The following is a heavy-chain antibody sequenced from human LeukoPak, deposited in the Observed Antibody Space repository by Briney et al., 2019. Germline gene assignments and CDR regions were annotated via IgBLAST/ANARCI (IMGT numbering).Heavy chain of an antibody. CDR2: IYYSGST. Sequence: SETLSLTCTVSGGSISSYYWSWIRQPPGKGLEWIGYIYYSGSTNYNPSLKSRVTISVDTSKNQFSLKLSSVTAADTAVYYCAREVKGFTGTTGYFDYWGQGTLVTVSS. CDR3: AREVKGFTGTTGYFDY. J-gene: IGHJ4*02. V-gene: IGHV4-59*01. CDR1: GGSISSYY. D-gene: IGHD1-7*01.